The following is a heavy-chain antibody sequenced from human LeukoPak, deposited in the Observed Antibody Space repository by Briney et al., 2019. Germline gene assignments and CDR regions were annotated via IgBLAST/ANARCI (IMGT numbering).Heavy chain of an antibody. Sequence: KSSQTLSLTCTVSGGSISSGSYYRSWIRQPAGKGLEWIGRIYTSGSTNYNPSLKSRVTISVDTSKNQFSLKLSSVTAADTAVYYCARVFKYSSSSTAWYYYMDVWGKGTTVTVSS. V-gene: IGHV4-61*02. CDR2: IYTSGST. CDR1: GGSISSGSYY. CDR3: ARVFKYSSSSTAWYYYMDV. J-gene: IGHJ6*03. D-gene: IGHD6-6*01.